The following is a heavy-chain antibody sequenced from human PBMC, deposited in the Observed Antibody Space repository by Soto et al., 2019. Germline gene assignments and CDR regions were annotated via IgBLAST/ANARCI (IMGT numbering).Heavy chain of an antibody. Sequence: ASVKVSCKASGYTFTSYGISWVRQAPGQGLEWMGWISAYNGNTNYAQKLQGRVTMTTDTSTSTAYMELRSLRSDDTAVYYCAREAEVFGVVITYGFDPWGQGTLVTVSS. CDR1: GYTFTSYG. D-gene: IGHD3-3*01. CDR2: ISAYNGNT. V-gene: IGHV1-18*01. J-gene: IGHJ5*02. CDR3: AREAEVFGVVITYGFDP.